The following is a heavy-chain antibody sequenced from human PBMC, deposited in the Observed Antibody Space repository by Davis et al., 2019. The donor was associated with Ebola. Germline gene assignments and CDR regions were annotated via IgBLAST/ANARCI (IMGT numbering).Heavy chain of an antibody. CDR1: GYIFSNYD. J-gene: IGHJ5*02. CDR3: ARVISMIVVGWFDP. Sequence: AASVKVSCKASGYIFSNYDINWVRQASGQGLEWMGWVNPYSGHTGYVEKFKGRVTMTTDTSTSTAYMELRSLRSDDTAVYYCARVISMIVVGWFDPWGQGTLVTVSS. D-gene: IGHD3-22*01. V-gene: IGHV1-8*01. CDR2: VNPYSGHT.